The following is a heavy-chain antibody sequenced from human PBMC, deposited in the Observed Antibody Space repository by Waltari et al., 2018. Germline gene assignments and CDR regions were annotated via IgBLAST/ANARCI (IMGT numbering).Heavy chain of an antibody. CDR1: GGSLSGGDHF. D-gene: IGHD6-13*01. J-gene: IGHJ6*03. Sequence: QVQLQESGPGLVKPSQTLSLTCTVSGGSLSGGDHFWSWFRQHPGKGLEWIGYMFYSGSTFSNPSLKSRLSISIDTSKNQFSLRLSSVTAADTAVYYCARADPNGGGYSRPSGSYFYYYMDVWGKGTTVTVSS. CDR3: ARADPNGGGYSRPSGSYFYYYMDV. CDR2: MFYSGST. V-gene: IGHV4-30-4*01.